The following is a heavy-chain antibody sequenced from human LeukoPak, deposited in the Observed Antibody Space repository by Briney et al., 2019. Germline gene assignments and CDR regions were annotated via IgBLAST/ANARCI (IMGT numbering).Heavy chain of an antibody. CDR3: ARGVATSNDL. D-gene: IGHD4-23*01. V-gene: IGHV3-11*01. CDR1: GFTFGAFY. CDR2: ITSTGATI. Sequence: GGSLRLSCAASGFTFGAFYMTWIRQAPGKGLEWISYITSTGATIYYADSVKGRFTISRDNAKNSLYLQMNSLRVEDTAVYYCARGVATSNDLWGQGTLVTVSS. J-gene: IGHJ5*02.